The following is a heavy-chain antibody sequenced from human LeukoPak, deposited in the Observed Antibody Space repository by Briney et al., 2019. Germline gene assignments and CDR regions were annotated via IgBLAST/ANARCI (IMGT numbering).Heavy chain of an antibody. CDR2: IYSGGST. Sequence: GGSLRLSCAASEFSVGSNYMTWVRQAPGKGLEWVSLIYSGGSTYYADSVKGRFTISRDNSKNTLYLQMNSLRADDTAVYYCARLDHAGENDYWGQGTLVTVSS. V-gene: IGHV3-66*01. CDR3: ARLDHAGENDY. D-gene: IGHD3-10*01. J-gene: IGHJ4*02. CDR1: EFSVGSNY.